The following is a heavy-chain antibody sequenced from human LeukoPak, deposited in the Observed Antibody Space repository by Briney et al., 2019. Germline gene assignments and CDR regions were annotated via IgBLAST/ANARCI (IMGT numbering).Heavy chain of an antibody. CDR2: ISDSGGST. CDR1: GFTFSTYA. Sequence: PGGSLRLSCAASGFTFSTYAMSWVRQAPGKGLEWVSTISDSGGSTYYADSVKGRFTVSRDNSKNTLYVQMNSLRAEDTAVYYCAKDLGVAGMENFDHWGQGTLVTVSS. V-gene: IGHV3-23*01. D-gene: IGHD6-19*01. J-gene: IGHJ4*02. CDR3: AKDLGVAGMENFDH.